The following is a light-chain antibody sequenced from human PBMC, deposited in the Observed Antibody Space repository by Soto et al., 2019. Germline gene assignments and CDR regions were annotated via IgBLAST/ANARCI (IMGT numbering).Light chain of an antibody. Sequence: QSALTQPASVSGSPGQSIAISCSGTSSDVGDYKSVSWYQHHPGKVPKLVIFEVSNRPSGVSDRFSGSKSGNTASLTISGLQPEDEADYYCSSYTSSSTLDWVFGGGTKLTVL. CDR2: EVS. CDR3: SSYTSSSTLDWV. J-gene: IGLJ3*02. CDR1: SSDVGDYKS. V-gene: IGLV2-14*01.